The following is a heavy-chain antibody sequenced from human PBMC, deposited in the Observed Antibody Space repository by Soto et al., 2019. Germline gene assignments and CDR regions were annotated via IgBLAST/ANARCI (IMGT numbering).Heavy chain of an antibody. Sequence: QITLTESGPTLVKPTQTLTLTCTFSVFSLSNSGVGVGWIRQPPGKALEWLALLYWDDDTRYSPSLKSRLTITKDTSKNQVVLTMTNMDPVDTATYYCAHKYYYDIRGVAAFDIWGQWTMVTVSS. CDR2: LYWDDDT. V-gene: IGHV2-5*02. D-gene: IGHD3-22*01. CDR1: VFSLSNSGVG. J-gene: IGHJ3*02. CDR3: AHKYYYDIRGVAAFDI.